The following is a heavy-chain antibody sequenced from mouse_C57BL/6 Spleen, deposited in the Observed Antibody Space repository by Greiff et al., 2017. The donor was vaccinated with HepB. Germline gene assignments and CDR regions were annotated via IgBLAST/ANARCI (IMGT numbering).Heavy chain of an antibody. CDR3: ARVDLDGSRYYYAMDY. CDR2: INPSTGGT. CDR1: GYSFTGYY. D-gene: IGHD1-1*01. J-gene: IGHJ4*01. V-gene: IGHV1-42*01. Sequence: EVKLQQSGPELVKPGASVKISCKASGYSFTGYYMNWVKQSPEKSLEWIGEINPSTGGTTYNQKFKAKATLTVDKSSSTAYMQLKSLTSEDSAVYYCARVDLDGSRYYYAMDYWGQGTSVTVSS.